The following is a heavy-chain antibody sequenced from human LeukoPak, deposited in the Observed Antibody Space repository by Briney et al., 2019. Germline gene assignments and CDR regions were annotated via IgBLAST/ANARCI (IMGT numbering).Heavy chain of an antibody. J-gene: IGHJ3*02. V-gene: IGHV1-8*01. D-gene: IGHD3-16*01. CDR1: GYTFTNYH. CDR3: ASIMTGAFDI. CDR2: MNPNSGNT. Sequence: GASVKVSCKASGYTFTNYHINWVRQATGQGLEWMGWMNPNSGNTGYAQKFQGRVTMTRNSSIGTAYMELSSLRSEDTAVYYCASIMTGAFDIWGQGTMVTVSS.